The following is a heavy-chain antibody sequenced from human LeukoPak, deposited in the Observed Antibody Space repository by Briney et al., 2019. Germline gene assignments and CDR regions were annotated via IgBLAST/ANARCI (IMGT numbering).Heavy chain of an antibody. CDR3: AKAGGDYYYYGMDV. Sequence: GGSLRLSCAASGFTFSSYWMHWVRQAPGKGLVWVSRINSDGSSTSYADSVKGRFTISRDNAKNALYLQMNSLRAEDTALYYCAKAGGDYYYYGMDVWGQGTTVTVSS. CDR1: GFTFSSYW. V-gene: IGHV3-74*01. J-gene: IGHJ6*02. CDR2: INSDGSST.